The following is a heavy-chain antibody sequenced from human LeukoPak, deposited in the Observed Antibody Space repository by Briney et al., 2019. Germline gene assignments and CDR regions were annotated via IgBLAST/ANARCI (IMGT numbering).Heavy chain of an antibody. CDR3: ARAPGDPPNY. J-gene: IGHJ4*02. CDR2: IKQDGSEK. Sequence: PGGSLRLSCAASGFTVNSNYMNWVRQAPGKGMEWVANIKQDGSEKYYVDSVKGRFTISRDNAKNSLYLQMNSLRAEDTAVYYCARAPGDPPNYWGQGTLVTVSS. D-gene: IGHD4-17*01. CDR1: GFTVNSNY. V-gene: IGHV3-7*03.